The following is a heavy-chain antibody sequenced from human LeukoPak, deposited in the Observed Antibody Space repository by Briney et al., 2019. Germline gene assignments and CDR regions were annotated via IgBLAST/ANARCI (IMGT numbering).Heavy chain of an antibody. D-gene: IGHD6-13*01. J-gene: IGHJ6*03. V-gene: IGHV4-39*01. CDR2: IYYSRST. Sequence: SETLSLTCTVSGGSINSNSYYWGWIRQPPGKGLEWIGSIYYSRSTYYNPSLKSRVTISVDTPKNQFSLKLSSVTAADTAVYYCASGSSWYDTYYMDVWGKGTTVTISS. CDR3: ASGSSWYDTYYMDV. CDR1: GGSINSNSYY.